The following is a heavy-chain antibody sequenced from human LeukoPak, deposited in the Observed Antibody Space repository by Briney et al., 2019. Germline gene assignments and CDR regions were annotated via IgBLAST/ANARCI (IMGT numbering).Heavy chain of an antibody. Sequence: SVKVSCKASGYTFISYSISWVRQAPGQGLEWMGRIIPILGIANYAQKFQGRVTITADKSTCTAYMELSRLSSEDTAVYYCASASAPHSSRTHYYALDVWGQGTTVTVSS. V-gene: IGHV1-69*02. CDR3: ASASAPHSSRTHYYALDV. D-gene: IGHD4-11*01. CDR1: GYTFISYS. J-gene: IGHJ6*02. CDR2: IIPILGIA.